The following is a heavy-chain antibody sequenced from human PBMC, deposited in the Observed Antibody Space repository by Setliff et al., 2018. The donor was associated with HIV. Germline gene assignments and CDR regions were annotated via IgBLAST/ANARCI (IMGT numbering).Heavy chain of an antibody. CDR1: GFTFSTYE. J-gene: IGHJ6*03. CDR3: AKVHPPDMDV. V-gene: IGHV3-48*03. CDR2: ISSSGSTI. Sequence: PGGSLRLSCAASGFTFSTYEMNWVRQAPGKGPEWVSYISSSGSTIYYADSVKGRFTISRDNAKNSLCLQINSLRAEDTAVYYCAKVHPPDMDVWGKGTTVTVSS.